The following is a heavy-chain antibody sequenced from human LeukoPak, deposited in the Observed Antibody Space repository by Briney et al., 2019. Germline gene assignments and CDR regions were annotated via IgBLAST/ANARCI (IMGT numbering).Heavy chain of an antibody. Sequence: SQTLSLTCTVSGGSVTSGNYYWNWIRQPAGKGLEWIGRIYTNGGASYNPSLKSRVTISIDASKNQFSLELSSVTAADTAVYYCAREPPGYWGQGILVTVSS. V-gene: IGHV4-61*02. J-gene: IGHJ4*02. CDR3: AREPPGY. CDR1: GGSVTSGNYY. CDR2: IYTNGGA.